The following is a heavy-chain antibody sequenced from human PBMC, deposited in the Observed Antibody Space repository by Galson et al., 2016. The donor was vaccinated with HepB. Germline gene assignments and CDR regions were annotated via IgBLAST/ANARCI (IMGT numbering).Heavy chain of an antibody. J-gene: IGHJ4*02. Sequence: PALVKPTQTLTLTCTFSGFSLSASAMCVTWIRQRPGKALEGLALIDWHDDKYYNTSLKTRLTISKDTSKNQVVFSMTNMDPVDTATYYCARRRIFYYDTSGYDYWGQGTVVTVSS. D-gene: IGHD3-22*01. CDR3: ARRRIFYYDTSGYDY. CDR1: GFSLSASAMC. V-gene: IGHV2-70*01. CDR2: IDWHDDK.